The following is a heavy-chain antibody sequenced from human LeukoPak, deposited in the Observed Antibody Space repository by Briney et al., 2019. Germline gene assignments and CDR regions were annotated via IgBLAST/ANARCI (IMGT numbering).Heavy chain of an antibody. CDR1: GGTFSSYA. V-gene: IGHV1-69*13. CDR2: IIPIFGTA. CDR3: ACPRQIYYYYGMDV. Sequence: SVKVSCKASGGTFSSYAISWARQAPGQGLEWMGGIIPIFGTANYAQKFQGRVTITADESTSTAYMELSSLRSEDTAVYYCACPRQIYYYYGMDVWGQGTTVTVSS. J-gene: IGHJ6*02.